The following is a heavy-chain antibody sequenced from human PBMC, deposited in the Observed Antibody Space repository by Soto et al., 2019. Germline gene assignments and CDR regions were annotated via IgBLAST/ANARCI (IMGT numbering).Heavy chain of an antibody. Sequence: SETLSLTCTVSGGSVSSGSYYWSWIRQPPGKGLEWIGSIYHSGSTYYNPSLKSRVTISVDTSKNQFSLKLSSVTAADTAVYYCAREREYYYDSSGPNDYWGQGTLVTVSS. J-gene: IGHJ4*02. CDR1: GGSVSSGSYY. CDR2: IYHSGST. CDR3: AREREYYYDSSGPNDY. V-gene: IGHV4-39*07. D-gene: IGHD3-22*01.